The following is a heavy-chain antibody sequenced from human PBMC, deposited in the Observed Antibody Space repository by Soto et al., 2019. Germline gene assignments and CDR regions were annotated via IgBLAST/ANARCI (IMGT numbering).Heavy chain of an antibody. J-gene: IGHJ3*02. V-gene: IGHV3-21*01. D-gene: IGHD6-13*01. CDR2: ISSSSSYI. Sequence: GGSLRLSCAASGFTFSSYSMNWVRQAPGKGLEWVSSISSSSSYIYYADSVKGRFTISRDNAKNSLYLQMNSLRAEDTAVYYCARVYSSSRGAFDIWGQGTMVTVSS. CDR1: GFTFSSYS. CDR3: ARVYSSSRGAFDI.